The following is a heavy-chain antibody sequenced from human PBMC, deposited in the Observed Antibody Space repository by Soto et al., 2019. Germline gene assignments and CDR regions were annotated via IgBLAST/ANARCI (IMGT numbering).Heavy chain of an antibody. CDR1: GYTFTSYD. J-gene: IGHJ4*02. CDR2: MNPNSGNT. Sequence: ASVKVSCKASGYTFTSYDINWVQQATGQGLEWMGWMNPNSGNTGYAQKFQGRVTMTRNTSISTAYMELSSLRSEDTAVYYCARGPGIVGATYCDYWGQGTLVTVSS. D-gene: IGHD1-26*01. V-gene: IGHV1-8*01. CDR3: ARGPGIVGATYCDY.